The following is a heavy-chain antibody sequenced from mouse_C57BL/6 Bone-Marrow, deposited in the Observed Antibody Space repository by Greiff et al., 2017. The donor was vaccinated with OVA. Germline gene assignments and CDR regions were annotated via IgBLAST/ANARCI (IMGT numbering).Heavy chain of an antibody. CDR2: ISYGGSYT. CDR1: GFTFSSYA. V-gene: IGHV5-4*01. Sequence: EVQLVESGGGLVKPGGSLKLSCAASGFTFSSYAMSWVRQTPEKRLEWVATISYGGSYTYYPDNVKGRFTISRDNAKNNLYLQMSHLKSEDTAMYYCARGNWDDYFDYWGQGTTLTVSS. J-gene: IGHJ2*01. D-gene: IGHD4-1*01. CDR3: ARGNWDDYFDY.